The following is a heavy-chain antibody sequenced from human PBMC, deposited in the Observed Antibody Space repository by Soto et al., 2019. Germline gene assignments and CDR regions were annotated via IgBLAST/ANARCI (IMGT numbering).Heavy chain of an antibody. V-gene: IGHV3-30*18. CDR1: GFTFSSYG. CDR3: AKSFDYGAASCPDY. D-gene: IGHD4-17*01. Sequence: QVQLVESGGGVVQPGRSLRLSCAASGFTFSSYGMHWVRQAPGKGLEWVAVISYDGSNKYYADSVKGRFTISRDNSKNTLYLQMNSLRAEDTAVYYCAKSFDYGAASCPDYWGQGTLVTVSS. CDR2: ISYDGSNK. J-gene: IGHJ4*02.